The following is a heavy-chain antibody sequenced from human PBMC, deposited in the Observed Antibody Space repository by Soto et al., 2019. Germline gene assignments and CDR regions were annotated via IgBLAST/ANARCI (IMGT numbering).Heavy chain of an antibody. V-gene: IGHV1-2*02. J-gene: IGHJ6*02. D-gene: IGHD6-13*01. CDR3: AREGGLTIAGDGTYYYYGMDV. CDR1: GYTFTGYY. CDR2: INPNSGGT. Sequence: ASVKVSCKASGYTFTGYYMHWVRQAPGQGLEWMGWINPNSGGTNYAQKFQGRVTMTRDTSISTAYMELSRLRSDDTAVYYCAREGGLTIAGDGTYYYYGMDVWGQGTTVTVSS.